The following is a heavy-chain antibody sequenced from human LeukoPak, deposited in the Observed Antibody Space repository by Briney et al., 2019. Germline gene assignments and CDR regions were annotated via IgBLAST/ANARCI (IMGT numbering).Heavy chain of an antibody. Sequence: PGGSLRLSCAASGFTVGNNYMNWVRQAPGKGLEWVSLIFSHGETSYADSVKGRFTISRDNSKNTLYRQMNGLRVEDTAVYYCARDPPAVSINTYAWGQGTLVTVSS. CDR1: GFTVGNNY. V-gene: IGHV3-66*01. CDR2: IFSHGET. D-gene: IGHD2-8*01. J-gene: IGHJ4*02. CDR3: ARDPPAVSINTYA.